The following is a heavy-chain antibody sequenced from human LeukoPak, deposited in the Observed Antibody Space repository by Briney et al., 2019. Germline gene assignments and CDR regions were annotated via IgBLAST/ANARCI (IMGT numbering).Heavy chain of an antibody. D-gene: IGHD3-3*01. V-gene: IGHV4-61*08. CDR3: ARQGYYDFWSGYWNLGYYGMDV. CDR1: GGSISSGDYY. Sequence: PSETLSLTCTVSGGSISSGDYYWSWIRQPPGKGLEWIGYIYYSGSTNYNPSLKSRVTISVDTSKNQFSLKLSSVTAADTAVYYCARQGYYDFWSGYWNLGYYGMDVWGQGTTVTVSS. CDR2: IYYSGST. J-gene: IGHJ6*02.